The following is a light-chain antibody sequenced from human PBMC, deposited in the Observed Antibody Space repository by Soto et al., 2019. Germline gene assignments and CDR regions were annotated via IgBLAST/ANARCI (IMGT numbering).Light chain of an antibody. CDR2: AAS. CDR3: QQLNSYPYT. V-gene: IGKV1-9*01. Sequence: DPQLTQSPSFLSASIGDRVTVTCRASQGISTYLAWYQQKPGKAPKLLIYAASTLQSGVPSSFSGSGSGTEFTPTISSLQPEDFATYYCQQLNSYPYTFGQGTKLEIK. J-gene: IGKJ2*01. CDR1: QGISTY.